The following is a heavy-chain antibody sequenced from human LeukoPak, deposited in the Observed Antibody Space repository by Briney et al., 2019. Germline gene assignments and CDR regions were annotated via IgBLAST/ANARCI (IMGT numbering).Heavy chain of an antibody. V-gene: IGHV1-69*05. Sequence: SVKVSCKASGGTFNSYAISWVRQAPGQGLEWMGGIIPIFGTANYAQKVEGRVTITTDESTTTAYMELSSLRSEDTAVCYCARGEGDSSGYYWSWYFDLWGRGTLVTVSS. D-gene: IGHD3-22*01. J-gene: IGHJ2*01. CDR3: ARGEGDSSGYYWSWYFDL. CDR1: GGTFNSYA. CDR2: IIPIFGTA.